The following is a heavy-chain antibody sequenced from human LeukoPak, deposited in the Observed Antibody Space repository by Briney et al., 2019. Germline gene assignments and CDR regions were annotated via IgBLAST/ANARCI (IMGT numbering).Heavy chain of an antibody. CDR1: GFTFSDHY. J-gene: IGHJ6*03. Sequence: GGSLRLSCAASGFTFSDHYMSWIRQAPGKGLEWVSYITNNGGNMFYSESVKGRFTISRDNAKNSLYLQMNSLRAEDTALYYCAKAHLLYYMDVWGKGTTVTISS. V-gene: IGHV3-11*01. CDR2: ITNNGGNM. CDR3: AKAHLLYYMDV.